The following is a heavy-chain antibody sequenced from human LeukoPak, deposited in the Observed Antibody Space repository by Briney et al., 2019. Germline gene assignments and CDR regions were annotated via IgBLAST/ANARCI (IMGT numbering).Heavy chain of an antibody. CDR3: ARDGDGNYFDY. D-gene: IGHD7-27*01. CDR1: GFTFSSYA. V-gene: IGHV3-64*01. J-gene: IGHJ4*02. Sequence: QPGGSLRLSCAASGFTFSSYAMHWVRQAPGKGLEYVSAMSSNGGSTYYANSVKGRFTISRDNSKNTLYLQMGSLRAEDMAVYYRARDGDGNYFDYWGQGTLVTVSS. CDR2: MSSNGGST.